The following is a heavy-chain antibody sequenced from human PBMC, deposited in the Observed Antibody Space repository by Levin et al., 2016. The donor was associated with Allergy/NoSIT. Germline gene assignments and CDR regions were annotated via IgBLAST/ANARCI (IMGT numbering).Heavy chain of an antibody. V-gene: IGHV4-59*01. D-gene: IGHD3-10*01. CDR2: IYYSGST. CDR1: YGSISPYY. Sequence: SETLSLTCTVSYGSISPYYWSWIRKPPGKGLEWIGYIYYSGSTNYNPSLKRRVTISVDTAKNQFSLKVRAVTAADTAVYYCARHLGEPPPLFDYWGQGTLVTVSS. CDR3: ARHLGEPPPLFDY. J-gene: IGHJ4*02.